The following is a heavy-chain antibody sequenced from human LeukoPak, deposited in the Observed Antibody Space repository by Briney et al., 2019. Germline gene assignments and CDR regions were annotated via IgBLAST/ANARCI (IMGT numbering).Heavy chain of an antibody. CDR2: ISSSSSYI. V-gene: IGHV3-21*01. D-gene: IGHD6-13*01. J-gene: IGHJ6*02. CDR1: GFTFSSYS. Sequence: GGSLRLSCAASGFTFSSYSMNWVRQAPGKGLEGVSSISSSSSYIYYADSVKGRFTISRDNSKNTLYLQMNSLRAEDTAVYYCAKDQTAAGRYYYYGMDVWGQATTVTVSS. CDR3: AKDQTAAGRYYYYGMDV.